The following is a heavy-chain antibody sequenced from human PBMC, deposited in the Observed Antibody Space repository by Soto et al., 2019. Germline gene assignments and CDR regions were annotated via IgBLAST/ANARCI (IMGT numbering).Heavy chain of an antibody. Sequence: QITLKESGPTLVKPTQTLTLTCTFSGFSLYTSGVGVGWIRQPPGKALEWLALIYWDDDKRYNPSLRSRLSSTKDTPKNLEVLTMTDMDPVDTATYSCAHRLSGATGNWNYGAFDYWGQGTLVTVSS. CDR3: AHRLSGATGNWNYGAFDY. D-gene: IGHD1-7*01. V-gene: IGHV2-5*02. CDR2: IYWDDDK. J-gene: IGHJ4*02. CDR1: GFSLYTSGVG.